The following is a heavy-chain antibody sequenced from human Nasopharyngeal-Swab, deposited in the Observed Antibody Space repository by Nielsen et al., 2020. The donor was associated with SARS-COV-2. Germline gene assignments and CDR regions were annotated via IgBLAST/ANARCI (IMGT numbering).Heavy chain of an antibody. J-gene: IGHJ6*02. CDR2: ISSSTTYI. CDR1: GFTFSNYN. V-gene: IGHV3-21*01. Sequence: GGSLRLSCAASGFTFSNYNMNWVRRAPGKGLEWASSISSSTTYIYYADSVKGRFTISRDNAKNSLYLQMNSLRAEDTAVYYCARDGLDYDFWSAYFMDVWGQGTTVTVSS. CDR3: ARDGLDYDFWSAYFMDV. D-gene: IGHD3-3*01.